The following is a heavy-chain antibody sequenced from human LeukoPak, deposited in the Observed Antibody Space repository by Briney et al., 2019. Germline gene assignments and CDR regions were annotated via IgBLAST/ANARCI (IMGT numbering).Heavy chain of an antibody. CDR2: ISGSGGST. D-gene: IGHD6-19*01. Sequence: GGSLRLSCAASGFTFSSYAMSWVRQAPGKGLEWVSAISGSGGSTYYADSVKGRFTISRDNSKNTLYLQMNSLRAEDTAVYYCARAEAVAGKGGMDYWGQGTLVTVSS. CDR1: GFTFSSYA. CDR3: ARAEAVAGKGGMDY. J-gene: IGHJ4*02. V-gene: IGHV3-23*01.